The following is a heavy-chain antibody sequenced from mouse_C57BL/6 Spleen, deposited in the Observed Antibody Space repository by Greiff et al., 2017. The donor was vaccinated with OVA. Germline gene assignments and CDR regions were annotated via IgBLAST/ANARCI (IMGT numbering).Heavy chain of an antibody. J-gene: IGHJ4*01. CDR1: GFTFTDYY. V-gene: IGHV7-3*01. CDR3: AIGNYGFMDY. Sequence: EVQLVESGGGLVQPGGSLSLSCAASGFTFTDYYMSWVRQPPGKALEWLGFIRNKANGYTTEYSASVKGRFTISRDNSQSILYLQMNALRAEDSATYYCAIGNYGFMDYWGQGTSVTVSS. D-gene: IGHD2-1*01. CDR2: IRNKANGYTT.